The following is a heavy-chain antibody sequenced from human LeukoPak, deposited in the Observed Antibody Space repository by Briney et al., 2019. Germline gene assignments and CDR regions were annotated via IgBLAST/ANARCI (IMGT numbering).Heavy chain of an antibody. CDR3: ARRYYHTSEFDP. CDR1: GHTFSTYW. CDR2: IHPEHSDT. J-gene: IGHJ5*02. Sequence: GESLKISCKASGHTFSTYWIGWVRQMPGKGLAWMGIIHPEHSDTQYSPSFQGQVTISADKSISTAYLQWSSLKASDTVMYYCARRYYHTSEFDPWGQGTLVTVSS. D-gene: IGHD3-22*01. V-gene: IGHV5-51*01.